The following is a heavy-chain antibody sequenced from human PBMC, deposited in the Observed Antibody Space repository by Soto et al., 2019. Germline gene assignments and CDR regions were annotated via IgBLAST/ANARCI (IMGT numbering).Heavy chain of an antibody. CDR1: GYSFTSYW. J-gene: IGHJ3*02. V-gene: IGHV5-51*01. CDR3: SRRGSTMMRGALGEYAFDI. Sequence: HGESLKISCQGSGYSFTSYWISWVRQMPGEGLEWMGIIYPGDSDTKYSPSFQGQVTISADKSISTAYLQWSSLKAPDTAIYYWSRRGSTMMRGALGEYAFDIWGQGTMVTVS. D-gene: IGHD3-10*01. CDR2: IYPGDSDT.